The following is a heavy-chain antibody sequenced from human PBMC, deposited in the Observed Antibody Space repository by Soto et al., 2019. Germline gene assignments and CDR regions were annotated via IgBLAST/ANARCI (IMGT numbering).Heavy chain of an antibody. CDR1: GFSFSRYT. CDR2: IHPGDSDT. CDR3: TLSYGDSYYYYYGMDV. D-gene: IGHD4-17*01. J-gene: IGHJ6*02. Sequence: PGDSLKISCKGSGFSFSRYTVGWVRQVPGKGLEWKGVIHPGDSDTIYSPSFQGQVTISADKSISTAYLQWSSLKASDTAMYYCTLSYGDSYYYYYGMDVWGQGTAVTVSS. V-gene: IGHV5-51*01.